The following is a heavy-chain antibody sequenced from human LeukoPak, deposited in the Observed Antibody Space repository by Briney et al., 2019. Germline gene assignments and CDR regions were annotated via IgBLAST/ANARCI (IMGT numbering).Heavy chain of an antibody. CDR3: ATSVGLYDSSGYYLRDAFDI. CDR2: ISYDGSNK. CDR1: GFTFSSYW. D-gene: IGHD3-22*01. Sequence: SGGSLRLSCAASGFTFSSYWMHWVRQAPGKGLEWVAVISYDGSNKYYADSVKGRFTISRDNSKNTLYLQMNSLRAEDTAVYYCATSVGLYDSSGYYLRDAFDIWGQGTMVTVSS. J-gene: IGHJ3*02. V-gene: IGHV3-30-3*01.